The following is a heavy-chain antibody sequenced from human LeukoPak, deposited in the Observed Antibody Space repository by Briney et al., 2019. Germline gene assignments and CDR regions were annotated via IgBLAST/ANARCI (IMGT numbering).Heavy chain of an antibody. CDR1: GFTFSSYW. CDR3: XXXTPPRDGSNPAY. D-gene: IGHD4-4*01. V-gene: IGHV3-7*01. CDR2: IKQDGSEK. J-gene: IGHJ4*02. Sequence: GGSLRLSCAAPGFTFSSYWMSWVRQAPGKGLEWVANIKQDGSEKYYVDSVKGRFTISRDNAKNSLYLQMNSLRAEDTAVYYXXXXTPPRDGSNPAYWGQGTLVTVSP.